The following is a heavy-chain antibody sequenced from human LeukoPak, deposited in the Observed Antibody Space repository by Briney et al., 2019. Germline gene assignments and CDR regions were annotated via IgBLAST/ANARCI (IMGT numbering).Heavy chain of an antibody. CDR2: ISGSGGST. V-gene: IGHV3-23*01. J-gene: IGHJ4*02. CDR3: AVGSYFVDY. D-gene: IGHD1-26*01. CDR1: GFTFSSYA. Sequence: GXLRLSCAASGFTFSSYAMSWVPQAPGKGLEWVSAISGSGGSTYYADSVQGRFTISRDNSKNTLYLQMNSLRAEDTAVYYCAVGSYFVDYWGQGTLVTVSS.